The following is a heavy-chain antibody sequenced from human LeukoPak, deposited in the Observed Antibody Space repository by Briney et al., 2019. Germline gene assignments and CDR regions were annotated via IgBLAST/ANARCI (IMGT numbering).Heavy chain of an antibody. J-gene: IGHJ5*02. CDR1: GGSISSTNY. V-gene: IGHV4-39*01. CDR2: ILYSGST. CDR3: ARQEVGAGYCSSTSCAEPHWFDP. D-gene: IGHD2-2*01. Sequence: SETLSLTCIVSGGSISSTNYWGWIRQPPGKGLEWIGTILYSGSTFYNPSLKSRVTISVDTSKNQFSLKLNSVTAADTAVYYCARQEVGAGYCSSTSCAEPHWFDPWGQGTLVTVSS.